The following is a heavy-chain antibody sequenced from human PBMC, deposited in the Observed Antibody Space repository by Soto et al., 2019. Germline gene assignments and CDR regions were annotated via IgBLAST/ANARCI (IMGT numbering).Heavy chain of an antibody. D-gene: IGHD3-3*01. CDR2: IYDSGIT. CDR3: ARGNFWSGDNVNDAFDI. Sequence: QVQLQESGPGLVKPSETLSLTCTVSGGSITSYYWGWIRQPPGKGLEWIGYIYDSGITKYNPSHKGRLTLSVDTAKNQSSLKLNSVTAADTAVYYCARGNFWSGDNVNDAFDIWGQGTMVTVSS. J-gene: IGHJ3*02. CDR1: GGSITSYY. V-gene: IGHV4-59*01.